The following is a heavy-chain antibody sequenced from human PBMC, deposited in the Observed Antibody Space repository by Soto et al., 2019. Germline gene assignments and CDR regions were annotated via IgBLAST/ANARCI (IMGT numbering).Heavy chain of an antibody. CDR2: IDWDDDK. J-gene: IGHJ3*02. CDR1: GFSLSTSGMC. D-gene: IGHD6-13*01. Sequence: SGPTLVNPTQTLTLTCTFSGFSLSTSGMCVSWIRQPPGKALEWLARIDWDDDKYYSTSLKTRLTISKDTSKNQVVLTMTNMDPVDTATYDCARIRGSSGAFDIWGQGTMVTVSS. CDR3: ARIRGSSGAFDI. V-gene: IGHV2-70*11.